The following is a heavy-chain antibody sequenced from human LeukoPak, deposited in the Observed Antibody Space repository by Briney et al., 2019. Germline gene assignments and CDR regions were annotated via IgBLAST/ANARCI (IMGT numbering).Heavy chain of an antibody. CDR2: IYPGGSDT. CDR1: GHSFTSYW. D-gene: IGHD6-19*01. J-gene: IGHJ4*02. V-gene: IGHV5-51*01. Sequence: GESLKISCKGSGHSFTSYWIGWVRQMPGKGLGWMGIIYPGGSDTRYSPSFQGQVTISADKSISTAYLRWSSLKASDTAMYYCARRGGSGWFPPDYWGQGTLVTVSS. CDR3: ARRGGSGWFPPDY.